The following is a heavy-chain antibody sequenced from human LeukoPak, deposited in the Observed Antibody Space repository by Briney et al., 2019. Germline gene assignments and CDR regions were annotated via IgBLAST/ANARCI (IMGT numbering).Heavy chain of an antibody. V-gene: IGHV3-48*03. CDR2: ISSSGSTI. Sequence: PGGSLRLSCAASGFTFSSYEMNWVRQAPGKGLEWVSYISSSGSTIYYADSVKGRFTISRDNAKNSLYLQMNSLRTEDTAVYYCAREYTGSDYFDYWGQGTLVTVSS. J-gene: IGHJ4*02. CDR3: AREYTGSDYFDY. D-gene: IGHD5-12*01. CDR1: GFTFSSYE.